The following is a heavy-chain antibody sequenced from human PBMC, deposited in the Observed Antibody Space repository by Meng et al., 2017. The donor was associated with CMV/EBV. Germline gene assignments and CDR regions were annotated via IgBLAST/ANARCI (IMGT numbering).Heavy chain of an antibody. CDR1: GGSISSSNW. CDR3: ARDVATIGNWFDP. CDR2: IYHSGST. D-gene: IGHD5-12*01. V-gene: IGHV4-4*02. J-gene: IGHJ5*02. Sequence: SETLSLTCAVSGGSISSSNWWSWVRQPPGKGLEWIGEIYHSGSTNYNPSLKSRVTISVDKSKNQFSLKLSSVTAADTAVYYCARDVATIGNWFDPWGQGTLVTVSS.